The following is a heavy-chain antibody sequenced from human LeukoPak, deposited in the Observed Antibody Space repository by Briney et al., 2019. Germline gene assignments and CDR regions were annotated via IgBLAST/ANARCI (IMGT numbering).Heavy chain of an antibody. V-gene: IGHV3-21*01. J-gene: IGHJ4*02. CDR3: VRLRRNNDRSGYYYYYDY. CDR1: GYTFSDFS. D-gene: IGHD3-22*01. CDR2: ISVRSNYR. Sequence: GGSLTLSCAASGYTFSDFSVNWVRQAPGKGLEWVSSISVRSNYRYYADSVRGRFTISSDDARDSFFMQMNSLRAEDTAVYFCVRLRRNNDRSGYYYYYDYWGQGTLVTVSS.